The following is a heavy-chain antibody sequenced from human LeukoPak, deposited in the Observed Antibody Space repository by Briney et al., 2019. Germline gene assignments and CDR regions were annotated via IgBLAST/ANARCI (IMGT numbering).Heavy chain of an antibody. CDR3: ARVSGRLERQSDLDY. D-gene: IGHD1-1*01. CDR2: ISGDSTYI. V-gene: IGHV3-21*01. CDR1: GLTFVSYS. J-gene: IGHJ4*02. Sequence: GGSLRLSCAASGLTFVSYSMNWFRQAQGKGLDGVSSISGDSTYIYNAGSVKGRFTISRDNAQASLYLQMISLRADDTAVYYCARVSGRLERQSDLDYWGQGTLVIVSS.